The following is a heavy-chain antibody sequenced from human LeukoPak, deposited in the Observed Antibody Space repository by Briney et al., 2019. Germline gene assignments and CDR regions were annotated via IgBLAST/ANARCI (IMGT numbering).Heavy chain of an antibody. CDR1: GFTFSSYS. V-gene: IGHV3-21*01. CDR3: ARTRAGIQAGFDY. CDR2: IISFSRYI. D-gene: IGHD1-1*01. Sequence: GGSLRLSCAASGFTFSSYSMNWVRQAPGKGLEWVSSIISFSRYIYYADSGEGRFTISRDNAGNSLYLQMNSLRVEDTAVYYCARTRAGIQAGFDYWGQGTLVTVSS. J-gene: IGHJ4*02.